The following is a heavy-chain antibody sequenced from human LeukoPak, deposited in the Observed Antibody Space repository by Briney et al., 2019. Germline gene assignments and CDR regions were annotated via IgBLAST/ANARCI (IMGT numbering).Heavy chain of an antibody. J-gene: IGHJ3*02. V-gene: IGHV1-46*01. CDR3: AREGPYYDFWSGYTDAFDI. CDR2: INPSGSST. Sequence: GASVKVSCTASGYTFTSYYMHWVRQAPGQGLEWMGIINPSGSSTSYAQKFQGRVTMTRDMSTSTVYMELSSLRSEDTAVYYCAREGPYYDFWSGYTDAFDIWGQGTMVTVSS. CDR1: GYTFTSYY. D-gene: IGHD3-3*01.